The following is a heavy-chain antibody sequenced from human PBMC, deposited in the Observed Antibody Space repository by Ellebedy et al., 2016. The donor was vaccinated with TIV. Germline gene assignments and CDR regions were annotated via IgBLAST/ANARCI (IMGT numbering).Heavy chain of an antibody. CDR1: GFTFSSYA. J-gene: IGHJ4*02. V-gene: IGHV3-23*01. D-gene: IGHD6-19*01. CDR3: AKDRSVAGTFDY. CDR2: ISGSGGST. Sequence: GESLKISXAASGFTFSSYAMSWVRQAPGKGLEWVSAISGSGGSTYYADSVKGRFTISRDNSKNTLYLQMNSLRAEDTAVYYCAKDRSVAGTFDYWGQGTLVTVSS.